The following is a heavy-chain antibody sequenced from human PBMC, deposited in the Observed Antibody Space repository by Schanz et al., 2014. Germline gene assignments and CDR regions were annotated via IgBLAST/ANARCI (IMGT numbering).Heavy chain of an antibody. CDR2: IWVDGSNK. D-gene: IGHD2-21*01. CDR1: GFTFSRSG. Sequence: QVQLVESGGGLVQPGRSLRLSCAASGFTFSRSGMHWVRQAPGKGLEWVAIIWVDGSNKYYADSVKGRFTISRENSKNTLYLQTNSLRAEDTAVYYGAKRKHPFDIWGQGTMVTVSS. V-gene: IGHV3-33*06. J-gene: IGHJ3*02. CDR3: AKRKHPFDI.